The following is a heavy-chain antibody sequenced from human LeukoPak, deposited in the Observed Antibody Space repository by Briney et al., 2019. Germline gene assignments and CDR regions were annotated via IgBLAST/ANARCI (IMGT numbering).Heavy chain of an antibody. CDR2: ISSSGSTI. CDR1: GFTFSDYY. V-gene: IGHV3-11*01. CDR3: ARGVAAPYWYFDL. J-gene: IGHJ2*01. D-gene: IGHD6-13*01. Sequence: PGGSLRLSCAASGFTFSDYYMSWIRQAPGKGLEWVSYISSSGSTIYYADSVKGRFTISRDNVKNSLYLQMNSLRAEDAAVYYCARGVAAPYWYFDLWGRGTLVTVSS.